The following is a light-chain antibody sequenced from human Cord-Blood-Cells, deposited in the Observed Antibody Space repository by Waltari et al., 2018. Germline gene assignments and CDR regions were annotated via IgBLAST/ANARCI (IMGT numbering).Light chain of an antibody. J-gene: IGLJ3*02. CDR2: DVS. Sequence: QSALTQPASVSGSPGQSITISCTGTSSDVGGYNYVSWYQHHPGKAPKLMIYDVSNRPSGFSDRVSGSKSGNTASLTISGLQAEDEADYYCSSYTSSSTLVFGGGTKLTVL. CDR3: SSYTSSSTLV. CDR1: SSDVGGYNY. V-gene: IGLV2-14*03.